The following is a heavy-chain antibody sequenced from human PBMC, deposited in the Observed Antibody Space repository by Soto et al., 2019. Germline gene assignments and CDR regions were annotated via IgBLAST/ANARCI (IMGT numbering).Heavy chain of an antibody. CDR3: ARADSSSWYGSFHGY. Sequence: TSETLSLTCTVSGGSISSGDYYWSWIRQPPGKGLEWIGYIYYSGSTYYNPSLKSRVTISVDTSKNQFSLKLSSVTAADTAVYYCARADSSSWYGSFHGYWGQGTLVTVSS. V-gene: IGHV4-30-4*01. CDR1: GGSISSGDYY. CDR2: IYYSGST. J-gene: IGHJ4*02. D-gene: IGHD6-13*01.